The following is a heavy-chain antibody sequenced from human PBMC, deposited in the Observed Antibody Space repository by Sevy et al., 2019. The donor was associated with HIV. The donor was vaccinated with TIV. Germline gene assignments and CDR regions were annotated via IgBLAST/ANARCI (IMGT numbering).Heavy chain of an antibody. J-gene: IGHJ3*01. CDR2: ISGPGYGT. CDR1: GFTFNTHA. CDR3: AKALKPGLESMLEVNLRSLKGFDV. Sequence: GGSLRLSCAASGFTFNTHAMNWVRQAPGKGLEWVSVISGPGYGTNYADSVKGRFTISRDNSKNTLYLQMNSLRDDDTAVYYTAKALKPGLESMLEVNLRSLKGFDVWGQGTMVTVSS. V-gene: IGHV3-23*01. D-gene: IGHD1-1*01.